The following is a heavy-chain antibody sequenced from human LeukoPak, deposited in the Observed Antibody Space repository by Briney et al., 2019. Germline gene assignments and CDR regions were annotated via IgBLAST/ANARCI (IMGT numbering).Heavy chain of an antibody. Sequence: ASVKVSCKASGGTFSSYAISWVRQAPGQGLEWMGGIIPIFGTANYAQKFQGRVTITADESTSTAYMELSSLRSEDTAVYYCARGTSGSYYFRAFDIWGQGTMVTVSS. V-gene: IGHV1-69*13. J-gene: IGHJ3*02. D-gene: IGHD1-26*01. CDR3: ARGTSGSYYFRAFDI. CDR1: GGTFSSYA. CDR2: IIPIFGTA.